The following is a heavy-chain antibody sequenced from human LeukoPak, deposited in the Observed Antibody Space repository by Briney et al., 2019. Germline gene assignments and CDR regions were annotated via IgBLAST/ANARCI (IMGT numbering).Heavy chain of an antibody. D-gene: IGHD6-19*01. J-gene: IGHJ5*02. CDR3: ARGERSGWYERWFDP. Sequence: ASVKVSCKASGYTFTSYDINWVRQATGQGLEWMGWMNPNSGNTGYAQKFQGRVTMTRNTSISTAYMELSSLRSDDTAVYYCARGERSGWYERWFDPWGQGTLVTVSS. CDR1: GYTFTSYD. V-gene: IGHV1-8*01. CDR2: MNPNSGNT.